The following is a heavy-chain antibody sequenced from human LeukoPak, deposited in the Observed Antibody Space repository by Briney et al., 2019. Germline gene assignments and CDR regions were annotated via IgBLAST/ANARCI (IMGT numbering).Heavy chain of an antibody. Sequence: PGGSLRLSCAASGFTFNNYAMTWVRQAPGKGLEWVSGISGNGGSTYYADSVKGRFTISRDNSKNTLYLQMNSLRAEDTAVYYCAKAEDYGDSYWGQGTLVTVSS. J-gene: IGHJ4*02. V-gene: IGHV3-23*01. CDR1: GFTFNNYA. CDR3: AKAEDYGDSY. CDR2: ISGNGGST. D-gene: IGHD4-17*01.